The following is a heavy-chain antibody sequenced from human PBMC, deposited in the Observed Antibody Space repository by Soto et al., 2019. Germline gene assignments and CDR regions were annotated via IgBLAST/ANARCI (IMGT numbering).Heavy chain of an antibody. V-gene: IGHV4-34*01. CDR2: VHRLGRT. CDR3: AREDGAPHRSGHYYFPH. D-gene: IGHD6-19*01. CDR1: GESCSDAY. J-gene: IGHJ4*02. Sequence: SEALSVTCVVPGESCSDAYSSWFRQPPGKCLEWIGKVHRLGRTNYRPPLKSRVDMTVDISRNQVSLELTSLTAADTAVYYCAREDGAPHRSGHYYFPHWVQGVLVNLSP.